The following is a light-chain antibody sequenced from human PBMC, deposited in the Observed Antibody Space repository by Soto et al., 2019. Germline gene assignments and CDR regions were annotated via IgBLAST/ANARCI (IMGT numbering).Light chain of an antibody. CDR2: DVS. V-gene: IGLV2-11*01. J-gene: IGLJ3*02. CDR1: SSDVGGYNY. CDR3: CSFAGSYTYWV. Sequence: QSALTQPRSVSGSPGQSVTISCTGTSSDVGGYNYVSWYQQHPGKAPKVMIYDVSKRPSGVPDRFSGSKSDNTASLAIFGRQSEDEGDYYCCSFAGSYTYWVFGGGTKLTV.